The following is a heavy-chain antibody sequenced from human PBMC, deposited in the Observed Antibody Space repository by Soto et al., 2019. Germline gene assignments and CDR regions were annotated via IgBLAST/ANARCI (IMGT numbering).Heavy chain of an antibody. J-gene: IGHJ4*02. V-gene: IGHV3-33*01. D-gene: IGHD2-2*01. Sequence: QVQLVESGGGVVQPGRSLRLSCAASGFTFSSYGMHWVRQAPGKGLEWVAVIWYGGSNKYYADSVKGRFTISRDNSKNTPYLQMNSLRAEDTAVYYCARDRQPAAPRGTDYWGQGTLVTVSS. CDR3: ARDRQPAAPRGTDY. CDR1: GFTFSSYG. CDR2: IWYGGSNK.